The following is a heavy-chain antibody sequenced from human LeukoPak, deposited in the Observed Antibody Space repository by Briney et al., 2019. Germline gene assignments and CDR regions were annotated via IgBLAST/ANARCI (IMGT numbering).Heavy chain of an antibody. V-gene: IGHV3-23*01. CDR2: ISGSGGST. Sequence: PGGSLRLSCAASGFTFSSYAMNWVRQAPGKGLEWISAISGSGGSTYYADSVKGRFTISRDNSKNTLYLQMNSLRAEDTAVYYCAKDFAAGGGTVFDYWGQGTLVTVSS. CDR1: GFTFSSYA. J-gene: IGHJ4*02. CDR3: AKDFAAGGGTVFDY. D-gene: IGHD6-13*01.